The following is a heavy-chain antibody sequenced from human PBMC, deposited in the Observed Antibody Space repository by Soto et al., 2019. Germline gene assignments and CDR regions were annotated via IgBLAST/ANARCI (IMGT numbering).Heavy chain of an antibody. CDR3: ARVQPYCGGDCYNNWFDP. Sequence: QVQLVQSGAEVKKPGSSVKVSCKASGGTFSSYAISWVRQAPGQGLEWMGGIIPIFGTANYAQKFRGRVTITADKSTSTAYMELSSLRSEDTAVYYCARVQPYCGGDCYNNWFDPWGQGTLVTVSS. CDR1: GGTFSSYA. J-gene: IGHJ5*02. CDR2: IIPIFGTA. V-gene: IGHV1-69*06. D-gene: IGHD2-21*02.